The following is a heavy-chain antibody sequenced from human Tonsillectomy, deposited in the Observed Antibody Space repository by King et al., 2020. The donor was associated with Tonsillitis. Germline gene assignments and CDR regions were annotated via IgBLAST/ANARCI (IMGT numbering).Heavy chain of an antibody. CDR3: AKDKGTDYYDSGRGAFDI. CDR1: GFTFSHYD. D-gene: IGHD3-22*01. Sequence: VQLVESGGGLVKPGGSLRLSCAASGFTFSHYDMNWVRQIPGKGLEWVSSVSSSKTYYADSVKGRLTVSRDNAKNTLYLQMNSLRAEDTAVYYCAKDKGTDYYDSGRGAFDIWGQGTRVTVYS. V-gene: IGHV3-21*01. CDR2: VSSSKT. J-gene: IGHJ3*02.